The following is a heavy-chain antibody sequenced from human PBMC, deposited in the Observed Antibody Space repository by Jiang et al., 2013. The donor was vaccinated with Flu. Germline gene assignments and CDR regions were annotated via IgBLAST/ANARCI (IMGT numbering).Heavy chain of an antibody. CDR3: ARGVDDSIWGSYPVYFDY. D-gene: IGHD3-16*02. CDR2: IYNSGST. J-gene: IGHJ4*03. CDR1: GGSISSGYYY. Sequence: GSGLVKPSQTLSLTCTVSGGSISSGYYYWSWIRQPPGKGLEWIGRIYNSGSTSNNPSLKTRVTVSMNASKNHFSLNLSSVTAADTAVYYCARGVDDSIWGSYPVYFDYVGPGILVTVSS. V-gene: IGHV4-61*02.